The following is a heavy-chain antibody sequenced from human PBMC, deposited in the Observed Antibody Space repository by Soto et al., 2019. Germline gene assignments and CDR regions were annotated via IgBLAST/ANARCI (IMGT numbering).Heavy chain of an antibody. Sequence: SETLSLTCAVSGYSISSGYYWGWIRQPPGKGLEWIGSIYHSGSTYYNPSLKSRVTISVDTSKNQLSLKLSSVTAADTAVYYCARAHRVYDFWRGYYTGPPDYWGQGTLVTVSS. CDR3: ARAHRVYDFWRGYYTGPPDY. J-gene: IGHJ4*02. CDR1: GYSISSGYY. CDR2: IYHSGST. D-gene: IGHD3-3*01. V-gene: IGHV4-38-2*01.